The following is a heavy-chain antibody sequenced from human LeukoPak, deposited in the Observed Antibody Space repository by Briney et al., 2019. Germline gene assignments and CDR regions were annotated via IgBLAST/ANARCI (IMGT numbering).Heavy chain of an antibody. J-gene: IGHJ6*03. CDR3: ARDTDFWSGYYIRYYYYYMDV. V-gene: IGHV3-11*04. D-gene: IGHD3-3*01. CDR2: ISSSGSTI. CDR1: GFTFSDYY. Sequence: NPGGSLRLSCAASGFTFSDYYMSWIRQAPGKGLEWVSYISSSGSTIYYADSVKGRFTISRDNAKNSLYLQMNSLRAEDTAVYYCARDTDFWSGYYIRYYYYYMDVWGKGTTVTVSS.